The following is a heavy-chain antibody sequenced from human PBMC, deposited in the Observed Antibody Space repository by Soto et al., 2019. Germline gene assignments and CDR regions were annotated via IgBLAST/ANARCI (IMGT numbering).Heavy chain of an antibody. CDR1: GDSIISSDFY. CDR2: ILYLGSS. V-gene: IGHV4-39*01. Sequence: SETLSLNCTVSGDSIISSDFYWGWVRQPPGKGLEWIGSILYLGSSYYNPSLKSRVTMSVDTSKNQFSLRLRSVTAADTALYFCARHSLALRKNNWFDPWGHGIMVTVSS. D-gene: IGHD3-3*02. J-gene: IGHJ5*02. CDR3: ARHSLALRKNNWFDP.